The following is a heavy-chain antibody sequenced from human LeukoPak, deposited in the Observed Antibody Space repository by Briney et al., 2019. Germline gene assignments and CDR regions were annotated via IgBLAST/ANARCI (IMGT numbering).Heavy chain of an antibody. V-gene: IGHV3-30*18. CDR3: AKDPGFGNYYDSSGYYYGGNDY. CDR2: ISYDGSNK. J-gene: IGHJ4*02. CDR1: GFTFSSYG. D-gene: IGHD3-22*01. Sequence: GGSLRLSCAASGFTFSSYGMHWVRQAPGKGLEWVAVISYDGSNKYYADSVKGRFTISRDNSKNTLYLQMNSLRAEDTAVYYCAKDPGFGNYYDSSGYYYGGNDYWGQTTLVTVSS.